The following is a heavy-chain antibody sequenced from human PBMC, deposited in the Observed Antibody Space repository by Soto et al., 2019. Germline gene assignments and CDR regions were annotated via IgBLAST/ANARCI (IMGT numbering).Heavy chain of an antibody. CDR1: GFSLSSYA. Sequence: GGSLRLSCAASGFSLSSYAIHWVRQAPGKGLEWVTVISKGGSNLYFADSVKGRFTISRDNSKNTLYLQMNSLRSEDTAVYYCAREVEYTSAFGISSSFDYWGQGTLVTVSS. D-gene: IGHD6-19*01. V-gene: IGHV3-30-3*01. J-gene: IGHJ4*02. CDR2: ISKGGSNL. CDR3: AREVEYTSAFGISSSFDY.